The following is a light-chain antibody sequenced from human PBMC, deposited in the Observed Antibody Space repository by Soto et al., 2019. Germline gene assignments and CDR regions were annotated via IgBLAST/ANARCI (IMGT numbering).Light chain of an antibody. J-gene: IGKJ2*01. CDR3: QQSYMTPYT. Sequence: DIQMTQSPSSLSASVGDTVTITCRASQRISVHLTWYQQKPGKVPQLLIYAASNLQSGVPSSFSGSRPETDFALTISSLQPEYCATYYCQQSYMTPYTFGRGTKLEIK. CDR2: AAS. V-gene: IGKV1-39*01. CDR1: QRISVH.